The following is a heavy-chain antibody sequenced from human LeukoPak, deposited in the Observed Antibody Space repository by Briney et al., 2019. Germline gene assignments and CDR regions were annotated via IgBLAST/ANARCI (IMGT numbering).Heavy chain of an antibody. D-gene: IGHD3-10*01. Sequence: ASVKVSCKASGHTFTSYDINWVRQATGQGLEWMGWMNPNSGNTGYAQKFQGRVTMTRNTSISTAYMELSSLRSEDTAVYYCARGQDYYGSASVSPFDYWGQGTLVTVSS. J-gene: IGHJ4*02. CDR2: MNPNSGNT. CDR3: ARGQDYYGSASVSPFDY. V-gene: IGHV1-8*01. CDR1: GHTFTSYD.